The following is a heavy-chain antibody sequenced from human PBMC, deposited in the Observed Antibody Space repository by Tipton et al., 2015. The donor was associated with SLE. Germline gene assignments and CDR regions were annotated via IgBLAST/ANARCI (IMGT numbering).Heavy chain of an antibody. D-gene: IGHD4-11*01. CDR2: IYYSGGT. CDR1: GGSISSYY. CDR3: ARERPDYTGGMDV. Sequence: TLSLTCTVSGGSISSYYWSWIRQPPGKGLEWIGYIYYSGGTNSNPSLKSRVTISVDTSKNQFSLKLSSVTAADTAVYYCARERPDYTGGMDVWGQGTTVTVYS. J-gene: IGHJ6*02. V-gene: IGHV4-59*01.